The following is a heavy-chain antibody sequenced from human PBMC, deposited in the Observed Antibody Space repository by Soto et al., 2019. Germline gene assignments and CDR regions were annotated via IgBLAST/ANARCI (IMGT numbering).Heavy chain of an antibody. CDR3: AKEGIRFGELLNYYYGMDV. V-gene: IGHV3-30*18. D-gene: IGHD3-10*01. CDR2: ISYDGSNK. CDR1: GFTFSSYG. J-gene: IGHJ6*02. Sequence: GGSLRLSCAASGFTFSSYGMHWVRQAPGKGLEWVAVISYDGSNKYYADSVKGRFTISRDNSKNTLYLQMNSLRAEDTAVYYCAKEGIRFGELLNYYYGMDVWGQGTTVTVSS.